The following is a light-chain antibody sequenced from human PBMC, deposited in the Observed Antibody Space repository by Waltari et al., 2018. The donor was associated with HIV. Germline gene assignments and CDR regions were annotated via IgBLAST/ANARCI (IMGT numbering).Light chain of an antibody. CDR2: RSN. J-gene: IGLJ3*02. CDR1: SPTLRNNS. CDR3: AAWDDSLSGPV. Sequence: QSVLTQPPSASGPPGPRVTIPCSGSSPTLRNNSVSWYHQLPGTAPKLLIYRSNQRPSGVPDRFSGSKSGTAASLAISGLRSEDEADYYCAAWDDSLSGPVFGGGTKLTVL. V-gene: IGLV1-47*01.